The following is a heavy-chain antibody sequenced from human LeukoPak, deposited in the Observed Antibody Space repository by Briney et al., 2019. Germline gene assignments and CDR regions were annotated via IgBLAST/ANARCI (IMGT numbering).Heavy chain of an antibody. J-gene: IGHJ3*02. CDR1: GGSFSGHY. CDR3: ARHDFFDADAFDI. V-gene: IGHV4-34*01. D-gene: IGHD2/OR15-2a*01. CDR2: IYHTGST. Sequence: SETLSLTCAVSGGSFSGHYWSWIRQTPGKGLEWIGSIYHTGSTYYNPSLKSRVAISVDTSKNQFSLKLSSVTAADTAVYYCARHDFFDADAFDIWGQGTMVTVSS.